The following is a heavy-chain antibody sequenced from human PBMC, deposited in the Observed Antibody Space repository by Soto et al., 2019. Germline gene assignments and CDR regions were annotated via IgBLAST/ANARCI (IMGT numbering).Heavy chain of an antibody. V-gene: IGHV4-39*01. CDR1: GGSISGSTFY. J-gene: IGHJ5*02. D-gene: IGHD1-1*01. Sequence: SETLSLTCSVSGGSISGSTFYWGWIRQPPGKGLGWIGTLSYGGTTHYNPSLKSRVAMSVDTSKNQLSLEMTSLTAADTAVYYCARTLYKALNWFDPWGQGALVTVSS. CDR2: LSYGGTT. CDR3: ARTLYKALNWFDP.